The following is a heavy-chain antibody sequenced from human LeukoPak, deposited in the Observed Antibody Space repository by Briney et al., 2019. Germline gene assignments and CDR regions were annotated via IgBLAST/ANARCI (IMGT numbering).Heavy chain of an antibody. CDR3: AEGFGDYSGLYFDH. D-gene: IGHD6-19*01. CDR2: TAHDESQT. J-gene: IGHJ4*02. Sequence: GRSLRLSCAASGFSFSTYAMHWVRQAPGKGLEWVAVTAHDESQTYYADSVNGRFTISRDNSKNAPYLQMVSLRAEDTAVDYCAEGFGDYSGLYFDHWGQGTLVTVSS. V-gene: IGHV3-33*03. CDR1: GFSFSTYA.